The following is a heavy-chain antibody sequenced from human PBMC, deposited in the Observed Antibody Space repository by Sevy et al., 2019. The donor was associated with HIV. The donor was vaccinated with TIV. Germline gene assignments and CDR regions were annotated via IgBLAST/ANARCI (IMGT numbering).Heavy chain of an antibody. V-gene: IGHV1-2*02. D-gene: IGHD6-19*01. CDR1: GYTFTGYY. J-gene: IGHJ6*03. Sequence: ASVKVSCKASGYTFTGYYMHWVRQAPGQGLEWMGWINPNSGGTNYAQKFQGRVTMTRDTSISTAYMGLSRLRSDDTAVYYCARDRGGTYSSGWYWFDYYYMDVWGKGTTVTVSS. CDR2: INPNSGGT. CDR3: ARDRGGTYSSGWYWFDYYYMDV.